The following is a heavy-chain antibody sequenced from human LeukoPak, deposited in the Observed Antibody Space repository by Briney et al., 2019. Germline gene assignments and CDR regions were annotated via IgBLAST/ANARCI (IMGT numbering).Heavy chain of an antibody. CDR1: GGSISSYY. Sequence: SETLSLTCTVSGGSISSYYWSWIRQPPGKGLEWIGYIYYSGSTNYNPSLKSRVTISVDTSKNQISLKLSSVTAADTAVYYCARDGVAGTNDYWGQGTLFTVSS. J-gene: IGHJ4*02. CDR2: IYYSGST. V-gene: IGHV4-59*01. D-gene: IGHD6-19*01. CDR3: ARDGVAGTNDY.